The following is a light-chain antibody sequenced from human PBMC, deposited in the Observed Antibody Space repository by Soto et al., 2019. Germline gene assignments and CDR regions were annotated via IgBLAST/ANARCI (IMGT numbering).Light chain of an antibody. CDR3: QQYGSSPRT. CDR2: GAS. J-gene: IGKJ1*01. CDR1: QSVSSSY. Sequence: QSPSTLSLSPGQRATLSCRASQSVSSSYLAWYQLKPGQAPRLLIYGASSRATGIPDRFSGSGSGTDFTLTISRLDPEDFAVYFCQQYGSSPRTFGQGTKVDIK. V-gene: IGKV3-20*01.